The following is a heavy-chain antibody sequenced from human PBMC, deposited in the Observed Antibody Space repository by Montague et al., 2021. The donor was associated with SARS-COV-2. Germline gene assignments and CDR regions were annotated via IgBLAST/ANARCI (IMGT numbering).Heavy chain of an antibody. CDR3: ARYGSGKYHADYSGSYHLDY. D-gene: IGHD1-26*01. V-gene: IGHV4-4*07. CDR1: GASITTYY. CDR2: IHTSGNT. J-gene: IGHJ4*02. Sequence: SETLSLTCTVSGASITTYYWSWIRQSAGKGLEWIGRIHTSGNTNYNPTLRSRVTMSVDTSKNQFSLKLSSVTAADTAVYYCARYGSGKYHADYSGSYHLDYWGQGTLVTASS.